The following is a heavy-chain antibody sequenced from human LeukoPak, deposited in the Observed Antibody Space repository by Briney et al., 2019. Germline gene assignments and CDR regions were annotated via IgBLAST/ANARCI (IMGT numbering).Heavy chain of an antibody. J-gene: IGHJ5*02. CDR2: ISANDGNT. V-gene: IGHV1-18*01. Sequence: ASVKVSCKASGYSFTSYGISWVRQAPGQGLEWMGWISANDGNTKYAQKLQGRVTMTTDTSTSTAYMELRSLSSDDTAVYYCARDLGSGFDPWGQGTLVTASS. D-gene: IGHD6-25*01. CDR3: ARDLGSGFDP. CDR1: GYSFTSYG.